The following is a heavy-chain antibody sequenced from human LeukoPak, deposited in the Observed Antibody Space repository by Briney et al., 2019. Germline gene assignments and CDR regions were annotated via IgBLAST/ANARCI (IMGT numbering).Heavy chain of an antibody. CDR1: GYTFTSYG. J-gene: IGHJ4*02. Sequence: ASVKVSCKASGYTFTSYGINWVRQAPGQGLEWMGWISAYNGNTDYAQQLQGRVTVTTDTSTSTAYLGLGSLRSDDTAVYYCARGGYCSGGSCYLGYWGQGTLVTVSS. D-gene: IGHD2-15*01. V-gene: IGHV1-18*01. CDR3: ARGGYCSGGSCYLGY. CDR2: ISAYNGNT.